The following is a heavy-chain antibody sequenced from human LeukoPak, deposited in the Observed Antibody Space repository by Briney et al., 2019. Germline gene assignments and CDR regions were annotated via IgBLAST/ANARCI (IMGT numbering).Heavy chain of an antibody. CDR1: GGSISSSSYY. V-gene: IGHV4-39*07. Sequence: SETLSLTCTVSGGSISSSSYYWGWIRQPPGKGLEWIGSIYYSGSTYYNPSLKSRVTISVDTSKNQFSLKLSSVTAADTAVYYCARGGDVWGSYRHDYWGQGTLVTVSS. J-gene: IGHJ4*02. CDR3: ARGGDVWGSYRHDY. D-gene: IGHD3-16*02. CDR2: IYYSGST.